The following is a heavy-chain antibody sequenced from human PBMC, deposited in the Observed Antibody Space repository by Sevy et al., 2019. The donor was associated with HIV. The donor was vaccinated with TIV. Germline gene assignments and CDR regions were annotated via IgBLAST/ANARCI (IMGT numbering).Heavy chain of an antibody. CDR3: AKDRSEGIAARPGWFDP. D-gene: IGHD6-6*01. Sequence: GGSLRLSCAASGFTFSSYGMHWVRQAPGKGLEWVAVISYDGSNKYYADSVKGRFTISSDNSKNTLYLQMNSLRAEDTALYYCAKDRSEGIAARPGWFDPWGQGTLVTVSS. J-gene: IGHJ5*02. CDR1: GFTFSSYG. CDR2: ISYDGSNK. V-gene: IGHV3-30*18.